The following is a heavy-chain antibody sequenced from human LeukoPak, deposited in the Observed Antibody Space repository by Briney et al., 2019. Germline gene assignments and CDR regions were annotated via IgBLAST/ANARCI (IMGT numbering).Heavy chain of an antibody. CDR1: GYTFTSYA. V-gene: IGHV1-3*01. D-gene: IGHD3-16*02. Sequence: ASVKVSCKASGYTFTSYAMHWVRQAPGQRLEWMGWINAGNGNTKYSQKFQGRDTITRDTSASTAYMELSSLRSEDTAVYYCARAPPYVWGSYPNGFDYWGQGTLVTVSS. CDR3: ARAPPYVWGSYPNGFDY. CDR2: INAGNGNT. J-gene: IGHJ4*02.